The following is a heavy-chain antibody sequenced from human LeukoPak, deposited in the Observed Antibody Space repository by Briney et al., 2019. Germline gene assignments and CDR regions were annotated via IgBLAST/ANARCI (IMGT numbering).Heavy chain of an antibody. J-gene: IGHJ4*02. CDR2: IYYSGST. V-gene: IGHV4-39*01. Sequence: SETLSLTCTVSGGSISSSSYYWGWIRQPPGKGLEWIGSIYYSGSTYYNPSLKSRVTISVDTSKNQFSLKLSSVTAADTAVYYCARVSYGDGIDYWGQGTLVTVSS. CDR3: ARVSYGDGIDY. CDR1: GGSISSSSYY. D-gene: IGHD4-17*01.